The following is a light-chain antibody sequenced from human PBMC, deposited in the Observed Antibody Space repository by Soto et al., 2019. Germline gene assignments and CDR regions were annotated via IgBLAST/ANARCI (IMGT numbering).Light chain of an antibody. CDR1: QDIGVR. V-gene: IGKV1-12*01. CDR3: LQVYNFPRT. Sequence: DIQMTQSPTFLSACILDMVTITCRASQDIGVRLAWFQQKPGKAPKYLIQSASSLQSGVPSTFSGSGSGTDFTLTINSLHPEDFATYYCLQVYNFPRTFGQGTKVDIK. J-gene: IGKJ1*01. CDR2: SAS.